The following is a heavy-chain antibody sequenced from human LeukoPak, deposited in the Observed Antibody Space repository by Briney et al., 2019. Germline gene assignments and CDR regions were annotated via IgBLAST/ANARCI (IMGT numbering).Heavy chain of an antibody. CDR1: GFTFSDYG. D-gene: IGHD2-2*02. Sequence: PGGSLRLSCAASGFTFSDYGMHWVRQAPGKGLEWVAFISYDGSNTYYADSVKGRFIISRDNSKSTLHLQVNSLRAEDTAVYYCARGMPATAIRPYFDSWGQGTLVTVSS. J-gene: IGHJ4*02. CDR3: ARGMPATAIRPYFDS. CDR2: ISYDGSNT. V-gene: IGHV3-30*03.